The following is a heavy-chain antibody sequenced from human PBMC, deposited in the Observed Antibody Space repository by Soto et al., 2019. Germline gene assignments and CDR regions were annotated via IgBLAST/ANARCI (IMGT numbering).Heavy chain of an antibody. CDR3: ACIFSGGYGYAFYYYGMEV. CDR2: IYYSGST. V-gene: IGHV4-59*08. Sequence: SETLSLTCTVSGGSISSYYWSWIRQPPGKGLEWIGYIYYSGSTNYNPSLKSRVTISVDTSKNQFSLKLSSVTAADTAVYYCACIFSGGYGYAFYYYGMEVWGQGTTVTVSS. J-gene: IGHJ6*02. D-gene: IGHD5-18*01. CDR1: GGSISSYY.